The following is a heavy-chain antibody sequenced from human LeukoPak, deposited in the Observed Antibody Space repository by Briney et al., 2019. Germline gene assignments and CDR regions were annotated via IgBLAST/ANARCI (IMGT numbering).Heavy chain of an antibody. J-gene: IGHJ4*02. V-gene: IGHV4-61*02. CDR3: ARQTFGVLYFDS. CDR2: IYNSGST. D-gene: IGHD3-10*01. CDR1: GGSISRGSYY. Sequence: PSQTLSLTCIVSGGSISRGSYYWSWIRQPAGKGLEWMGRIYNSGSTNYNPSLKSRVTISTDMSKNQFSLKLSSVTAADTAVYYCARQTFGVLYFDSWGQGTLVIVSS.